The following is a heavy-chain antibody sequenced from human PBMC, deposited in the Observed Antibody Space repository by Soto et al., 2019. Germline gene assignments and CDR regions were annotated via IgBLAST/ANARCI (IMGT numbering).Heavy chain of an antibody. V-gene: IGHV4-34*01. CDR2: INDRGSI. Sequence: QVQLQQWGAGPLRPLETLSLTCGVSGGSFSGYYWAWIRQSPGKGLEWIGEINDRGSINYNPSLKTRVSLAVDTSKNHYSLNLRSVTAADTAVYYCARETHDILTGPPWVWYFHLWGRGTLVPVSS. CDR3: ARETHDILTGPPWVWYFHL. J-gene: IGHJ2*01. D-gene: IGHD3-9*01. CDR1: GGSFSGYY.